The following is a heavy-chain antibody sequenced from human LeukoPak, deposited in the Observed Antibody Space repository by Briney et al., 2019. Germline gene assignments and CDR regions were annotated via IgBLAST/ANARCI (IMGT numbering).Heavy chain of an antibody. V-gene: IGHV4-38-2*02. CDR2: IYHSGST. CDR1: GYSISSGYY. CDR3: ARTRGYSYGHTLLWPHFDY. D-gene: IGHD5-18*01. J-gene: IGHJ4*02. Sequence: SETLSLTCTVSGYSISSGYYWGWIRQPPGKGLEWIGIIYHSGSTNYNPSLKSRVTISVDTSKNQFSLKLSSVTAADTAVYYCARTRGYSYGHTLLWPHFDYWGQGTLITVSS.